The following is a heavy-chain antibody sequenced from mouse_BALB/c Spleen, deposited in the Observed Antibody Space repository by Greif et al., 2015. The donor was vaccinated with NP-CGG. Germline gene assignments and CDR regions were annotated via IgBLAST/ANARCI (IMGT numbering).Heavy chain of an antibody. Sequence: EVKVVESGAELVKPGASVKLSCTASGFNIKDTYMHWVKQRPEQGLEWIGRIDPANGNTKYDPKFQGKATITADTSSNTAYLQLSSLTSEDTAVYYCARYGNYVYFDVWGAGTTVTVSS. D-gene: IGHD2-1*01. CDR1: GFNIKDTY. J-gene: IGHJ1*01. CDR2: IDPANGNT. CDR3: ARYGNYVYFDV. V-gene: IGHV14-3*02.